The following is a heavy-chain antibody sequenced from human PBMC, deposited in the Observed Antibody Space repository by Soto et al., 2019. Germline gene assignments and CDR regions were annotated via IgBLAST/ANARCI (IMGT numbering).Heavy chain of an antibody. J-gene: IGHJ4*02. CDR3: AKRSSSSTFDY. CDR2: ITCNEGST. CDR1: GFPFSSYA. Sequence: GGSLRLSCAASGFPFSSYAMHWVRQAPGKGLEWVAVITCNEGSTYYADSVKGRFTISRDNSKNTLYLQMNSLRAEDTAVYYCAKRSSSSTFDYWGQGTLVTVSS. D-gene: IGHD6-6*01. V-gene: IGHV3-30-3*02.